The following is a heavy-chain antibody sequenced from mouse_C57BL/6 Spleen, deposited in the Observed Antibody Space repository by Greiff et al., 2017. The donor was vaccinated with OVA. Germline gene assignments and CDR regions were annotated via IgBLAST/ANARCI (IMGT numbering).Heavy chain of an antibody. D-gene: IGHD4-1*01. CDR3: AREGELGALFDY. J-gene: IGHJ2*01. Sequence: QVQLQQSGPELVKPGASVKISCKASGYAFSSSWMNWVKQRPGTGLEWIGRIYPGDGDTNYNGKFKGKATLTADKSSSTAYMQLSSLTSEDSAVYFCAREGELGALFDYWGQGTTLTVSS. CDR1: GYAFSSSW. V-gene: IGHV1-82*01. CDR2: IYPGDGDT.